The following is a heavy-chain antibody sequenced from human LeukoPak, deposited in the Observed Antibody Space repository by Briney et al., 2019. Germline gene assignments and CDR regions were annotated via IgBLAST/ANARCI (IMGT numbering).Heavy chain of an antibody. Sequence: SVKASCKASGGTFSSYAISWVRQAPGQGLEWMGGIIPIFGTANYAQKFQGRVTITTDESTSTAYMELSSLRSEDTAVYYCARVISGRIVALNWFDPWGQGTLVTVSS. CDR2: IIPIFGTA. V-gene: IGHV1-69*05. CDR1: GGTFSSYA. D-gene: IGHD3-22*01. CDR3: ARVISGRIVALNWFDP. J-gene: IGHJ5*02.